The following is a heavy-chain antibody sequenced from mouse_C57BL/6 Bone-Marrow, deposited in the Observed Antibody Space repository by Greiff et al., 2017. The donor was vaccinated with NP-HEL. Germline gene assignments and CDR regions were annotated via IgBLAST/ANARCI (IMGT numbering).Heavy chain of an antibody. J-gene: IGHJ2*01. V-gene: IGHV5-6*01. CDR3: ARHYYGKN. CDR2: ISSGGSYT. CDR1: GFTFSSYG. D-gene: IGHD1-1*01. Sequence: EVQGVESGGDLVKPGGSLKLSCAASGFTFSSYGMSWVRQTPDKRLEWVATISSGGSYTYYPDSVKGRFTITRDNAKNTLYLQMSSLKSEDTAMYYCARHYYGKNWGQGTTLTVSS.